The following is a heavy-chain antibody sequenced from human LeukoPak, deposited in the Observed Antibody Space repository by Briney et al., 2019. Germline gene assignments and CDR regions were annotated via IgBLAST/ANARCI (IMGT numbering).Heavy chain of an antibody. CDR3: AKTRGGNPRYCFDY. Sequence: GGSLRLSCAASGFTFTNPAMGWVRQAPGKGLEWVSVVSGSGDFIYYGDSVKGRFTISRDNSKNTLYLQMSSLRAEDTALYYCAKTRGGNPRYCFDYWGHGTLVTVSS. J-gene: IGHJ4*01. D-gene: IGHD4-23*01. CDR2: VSGSGDFI. CDR1: GFTFTNPA. V-gene: IGHV3-23*01.